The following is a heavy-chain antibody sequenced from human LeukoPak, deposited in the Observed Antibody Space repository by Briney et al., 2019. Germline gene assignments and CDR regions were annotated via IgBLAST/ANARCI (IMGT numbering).Heavy chain of an antibody. D-gene: IGHD1-26*01. CDR2: INHSGST. Sequence: SETLSLTCAVYGGSFSGYYWSWIRQPPGKGLEWIGEINHSGSTNYNPSLKSRVTISVDTSKNQFSLKLSSVTAADTAVYYCAGPLYSGSYDAFDIWGQGTMVTVSS. V-gene: IGHV4-34*01. J-gene: IGHJ3*02. CDR3: AGPLYSGSYDAFDI. CDR1: GGSFSGYY.